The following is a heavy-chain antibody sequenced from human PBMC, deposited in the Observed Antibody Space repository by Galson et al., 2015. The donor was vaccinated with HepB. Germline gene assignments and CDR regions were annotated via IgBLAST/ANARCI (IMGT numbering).Heavy chain of an antibody. CDR3: AKDRTDSSGYYYVGFQH. J-gene: IGHJ1*01. Sequence: SLRLSCAASGFTFSSYAMSWVRQVPGKGLEWVSAISGSGGSTYYADSVKGRFTISRDNSKNTLYLQMNSLRAEDTAVYYCAKDRTDSSGYYYVGFQHWGQGTLVTVSS. V-gene: IGHV3-23*01. CDR2: ISGSGGST. D-gene: IGHD3-22*01. CDR1: GFTFSSYA.